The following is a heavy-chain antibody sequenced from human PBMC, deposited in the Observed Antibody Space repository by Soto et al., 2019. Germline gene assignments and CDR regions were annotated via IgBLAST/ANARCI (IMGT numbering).Heavy chain of an antibody. CDR1: GFTFSSYW. D-gene: IGHD3-16*02. CDR3: ARGEYDYIWGSYRPDY. Sequence: PGGSLRLSCAAPGFTFSSYWMHWVRQAPGKGLVWVSRINSDGSSTSYADSVKGRFTISRDNAKNTLYLQMNSLRAEDTAVYYCARGEYDYIWGSYRPDYWGQGTLVTVSS. CDR2: INSDGSST. V-gene: IGHV3-74*01. J-gene: IGHJ4*02.